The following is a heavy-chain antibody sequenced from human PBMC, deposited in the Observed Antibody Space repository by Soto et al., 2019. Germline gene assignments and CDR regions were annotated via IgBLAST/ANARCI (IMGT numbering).Heavy chain of an antibody. D-gene: IGHD5-18*01. Sequence: SVKVSCKASGGTFSSYTISWVRQAPGQGLEWMGRIIPILGIANYAQKFQGRVTITADKSTSTAYMELSSLRSEDTAVYYCARVGIQLWQDYGMEVWGQGTTVTVSS. J-gene: IGHJ6*02. V-gene: IGHV1-69*02. CDR1: GGTFSSYT. CDR3: ARVGIQLWQDYGMEV. CDR2: IIPILGIA.